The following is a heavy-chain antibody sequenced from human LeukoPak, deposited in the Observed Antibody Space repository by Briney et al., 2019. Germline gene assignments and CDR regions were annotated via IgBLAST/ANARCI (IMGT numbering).Heavy chain of an antibody. V-gene: IGHV4-34*01. CDR2: INHSGST. CDR1: GGSFSGYY. CDR3: ARGPYYYDSSGYYFFDY. Sequence: SETLSLTCAVYGGSFSGYYWSWIRQPPGKGLEWIGEINHSGSTKYNPSLKSRVTISVDTSNNQFSLKLSSVTAADTAVYYCARGPYYYDSSGYYFFDYWGQGTLVTVSS. D-gene: IGHD3-22*01. J-gene: IGHJ4*02.